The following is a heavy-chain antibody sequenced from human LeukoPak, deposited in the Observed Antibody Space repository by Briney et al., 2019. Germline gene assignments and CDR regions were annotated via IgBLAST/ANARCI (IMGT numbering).Heavy chain of an antibody. Sequence: PGGSLRLSCAASGFTFSSYSMNWVRQAPGKGLEWVSSISSSSSYIYYADSVKGRFTISRDNAKNSLYLQMNSLRAEDTALYYCAKDIARSGGWYPNYFDYWGQGTLVTVSS. V-gene: IGHV3-21*04. CDR1: GFTFSSYS. D-gene: IGHD6-19*01. CDR2: ISSSSSYI. CDR3: AKDIARSGGWYPNYFDY. J-gene: IGHJ4*02.